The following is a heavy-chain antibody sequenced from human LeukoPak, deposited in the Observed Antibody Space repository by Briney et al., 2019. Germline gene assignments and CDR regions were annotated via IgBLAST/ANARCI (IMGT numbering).Heavy chain of an antibody. V-gene: IGHV3-9*01. D-gene: IGHD6-6*01. CDR3: AKGGRSIAARPDY. CDR1: GFTFDDYA. Sequence: GGSLRLSCAASGFTFDDYAMHWVRHAPGKGLEWVSGISWNSGSIGYADSVKGRFTISRDNAKNSLYLQMNSLRAEDTALYYCAKGGRSIAARPDYWGQGTLVTVSS. CDR2: ISWNSGSI. J-gene: IGHJ4*02.